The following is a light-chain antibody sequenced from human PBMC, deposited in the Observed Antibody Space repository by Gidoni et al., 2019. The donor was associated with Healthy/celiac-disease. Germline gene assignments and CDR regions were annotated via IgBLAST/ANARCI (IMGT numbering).Light chain of an antibody. CDR2: DAS. V-gene: IGKV3-11*01. J-gene: IGKJ4*01. CDR3: QQRSNWPSLT. CDR1: QSVSSY. Sequence: EIVLTQSPATLSLSPGERATLSCRASQSVSSYLAWYQQKPGQAPRLLIYDASNRATGIPLTISSLEPEDFAVYYCQQRSNWPSLTFGGGTKVEIK.